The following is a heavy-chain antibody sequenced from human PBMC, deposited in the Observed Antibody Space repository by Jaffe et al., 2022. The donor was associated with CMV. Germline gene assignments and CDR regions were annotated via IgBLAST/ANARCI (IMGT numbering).Heavy chain of an antibody. CDR1: GFTFSNYW. V-gene: IGHV3-74*01. CDR2: VDSGGRST. Sequence: EVQLVESGGGLLQPGGSLRLSCVASGFTFSNYWMHWVRQVPGEGLVWVSRVDSGGRSTTYADSVKGRFTMSRDNAKNTLYLQMNSLRVEDTAVYYCARGSFGSSWRDTFDFWGQGTLVTVSS. CDR3: ARGSFGSSWRDTFDF. D-gene: IGHD6-13*01. J-gene: IGHJ4*02.